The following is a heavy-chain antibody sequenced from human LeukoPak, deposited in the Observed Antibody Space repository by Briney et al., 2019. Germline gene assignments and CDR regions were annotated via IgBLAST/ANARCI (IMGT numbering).Heavy chain of an antibody. J-gene: IGHJ3*02. CDR3: ARGPASTYDFWSGYLDAFDI. CDR1: GGTFSSYA. D-gene: IGHD3-3*01. V-gene: IGHV1-18*01. CDR2: ISAYNGNT. Sequence: ASVKVSCKASGGTFSSYAISWVRQAPGQGLEWMGWISAYNGNTNYAQKLQGRVTMTTDTSTSTAYMELRSLRSDDTAVYYCARGPASTYDFWSGYLDAFDIWGQGTMVTVSS.